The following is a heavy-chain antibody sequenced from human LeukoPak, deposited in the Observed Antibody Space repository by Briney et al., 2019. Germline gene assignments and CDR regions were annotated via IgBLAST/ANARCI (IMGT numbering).Heavy chain of an antibody. J-gene: IGHJ4*02. Sequence: GASVKVSCKASGYTFISYDINWVRQAPGQGLEWMGWINPNSGGTNYAQKFQGRVTMTRDTSISTAYMELSRLRSDDTAVYYCARGGSSSWPEYWGQGTLVTVSS. CDR2: INPNSGGT. D-gene: IGHD6-13*01. V-gene: IGHV1-2*02. CDR1: GYTFISYD. CDR3: ARGGSSSWPEY.